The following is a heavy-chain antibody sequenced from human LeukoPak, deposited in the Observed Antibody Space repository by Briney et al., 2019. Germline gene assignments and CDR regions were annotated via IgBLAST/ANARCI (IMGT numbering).Heavy chain of an antibody. CDR2: INSDGSYT. V-gene: IGHV3-74*01. CDR3: AGEFDY. CDR1: GFTFSNSW. Sequence: GGSLRLSCAASGFTFSNSWMHWVRQAPGKGLVWVSRINSDGSYTTYADSVKGRFTISRDNAENTLYLQMNSLRAEDMAVYYCAGEFDYWGQGTLVTVSS. J-gene: IGHJ4*02.